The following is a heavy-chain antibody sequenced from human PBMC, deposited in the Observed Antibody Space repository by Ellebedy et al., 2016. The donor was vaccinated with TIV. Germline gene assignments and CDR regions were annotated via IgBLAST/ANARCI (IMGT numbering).Heavy chain of an antibody. CDR2: ISSSGSTI. CDR3: ARAELDSGGTGGYFDY. CDR1: GFTFSSYE. J-gene: IGHJ4*02. Sequence: GESLKISCAASGFTFSSYEMNWVRQAPGKGLEWVSYISSSGSTIYYADSVKGRFTISRDNAKNSLYLQMNSLRAEDTAVYYCARAELDSGGTGGYFDYWGQGTLVTVSS. D-gene: IGHD2-15*01. V-gene: IGHV3-48*03.